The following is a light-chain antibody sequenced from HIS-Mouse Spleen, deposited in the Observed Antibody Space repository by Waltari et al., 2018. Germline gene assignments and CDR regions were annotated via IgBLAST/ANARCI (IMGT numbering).Light chain of an antibody. CDR2: AAS. CDR3: QQLNSYPPT. V-gene: IGKV1-9*01. CDR1: QGISSD. Sequence: DIQLTQSPSFLSASVRDRVPITCRASQGISSDLAWYQQKPGKAPKLLIYAASTLQSGVPSRFSGSGSGTEFTLTISSLQPEDFATYYCQQLNSYPPTFGQGTKVEIK. J-gene: IGKJ1*01.